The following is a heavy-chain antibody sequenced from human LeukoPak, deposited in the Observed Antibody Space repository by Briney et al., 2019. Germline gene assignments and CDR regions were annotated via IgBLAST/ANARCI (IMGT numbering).Heavy chain of an antibody. D-gene: IGHD7-27*01. CDR2: IYYTGST. CDR3: ARESNWVDY. CDR1: GXSVSSGNYY. Sequence: SETLSLTCTVSGXSVSSGNYYWSWIRQPPGKGLEWIGYIYYTGSTNYNPSLKSRVSISRDTSKNQFSLKLSSVTAADTAVYYCARESNWVDYWGQGTLVTVSS. V-gene: IGHV4-61*01. J-gene: IGHJ4*02.